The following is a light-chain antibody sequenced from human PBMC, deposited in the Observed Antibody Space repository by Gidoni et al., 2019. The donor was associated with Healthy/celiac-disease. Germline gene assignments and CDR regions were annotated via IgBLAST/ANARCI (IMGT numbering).Light chain of an antibody. CDR1: KLGNKY. J-gene: IGLJ2*01. CDR3: QAWDRRSVV. V-gene: IGLV3-1*01. CDR2: QDT. Sequence: SYDLTQPPSVSVSPGQTASITCSGDKLGNKYAFWYQQKPGQSPVLVIYQDTKRPSGIPERFSGSNAGNAATLTISGTQAMDEADYYCQAWDRRSVVFGGGTKLTVL.